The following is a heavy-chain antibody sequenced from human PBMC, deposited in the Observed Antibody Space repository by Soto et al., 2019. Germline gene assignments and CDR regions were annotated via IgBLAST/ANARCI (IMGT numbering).Heavy chain of an antibody. J-gene: IGHJ4*02. Sequence: EVQLVESGGGLVQPGGSLGLSCAASGFAFSTYWMNWVRQAPGKGLEWVANIKQDGSERFYVDSVKGRFTISRDNARNTLHLQMNILRAEDTAVYYCAGGSGYPVDSWGQGTLVTVSS. V-gene: IGHV3-7*05. CDR1: GFAFSTYW. D-gene: IGHD5-12*01. CDR2: IKQDGSER. CDR3: AGGSGYPVDS.